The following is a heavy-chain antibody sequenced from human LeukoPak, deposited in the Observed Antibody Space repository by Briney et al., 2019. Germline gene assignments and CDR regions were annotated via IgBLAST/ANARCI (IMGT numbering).Heavy chain of an antibody. CDR1: GYSISSGYY. V-gene: IGHV4-38-2*02. J-gene: IGHJ5*02. Sequence: SETLSLTCTVSGYSISSGYYWGWIRQPPGKGLEWIGSIYHSGSTYYNPSLKSRVTISVDTSKNQFSLKLSSVTAADTAVYYCARSSSSGWGFRFDPWGQGTLVTVSS. CDR2: IYHSGST. D-gene: IGHD6-19*01. CDR3: ARSSSSGWGFRFDP.